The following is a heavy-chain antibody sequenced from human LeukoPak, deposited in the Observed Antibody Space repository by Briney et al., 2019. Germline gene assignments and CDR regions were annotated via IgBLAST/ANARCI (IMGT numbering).Heavy chain of an antibody. CDR3: ARLTSLQLVVVAATPNDY. Sequence: PSETLSLTCAVYGGSFSGYYWSWIRQPPGKGLEWIGEINHSGSTNYNPSLKSRVTISVDTSKNQFSLKLSSVTAADTAVYYCARLTSLQLVVVAATPNDYWGQGTLVTVSS. J-gene: IGHJ4*02. D-gene: IGHD2-15*01. V-gene: IGHV4-34*01. CDR2: INHSGST. CDR1: GGSFSGYY.